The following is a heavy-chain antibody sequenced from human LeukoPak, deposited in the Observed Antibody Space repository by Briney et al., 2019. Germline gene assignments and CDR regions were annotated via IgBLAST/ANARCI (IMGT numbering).Heavy chain of an antibody. V-gene: IGHV4-31*03. Sequence: PSETLSLTCTVSGGSISSGGYYWSWIRQHPGKGLEWIGYIYYSGSTYYNPSLKSRVTISVDTSKNHFSLRLTSVTAADTAVYYCASFTVGATLSPFDSWGQGILVTVSS. CDR3: ASFTVGATLSPFDS. J-gene: IGHJ4*02. D-gene: IGHD1-26*01. CDR1: GGSISSGGYY. CDR2: IYYSGST.